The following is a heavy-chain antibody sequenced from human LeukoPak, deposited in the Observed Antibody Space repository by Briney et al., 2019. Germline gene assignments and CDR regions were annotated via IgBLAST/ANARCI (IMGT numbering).Heavy chain of an antibody. V-gene: IGHV4-34*01. J-gene: IGHJ4*02. CDR1: GVSFRGYY. Sequence: PSETLSLTCAVYGVSFRGYYWSWIRQPPGKGLEWIGEINHSGKTNYNPSLKSRVTISVDTSKNQFSLKLSSVTAEDTAVYYCARGPYGDSPKKDYWGQGALVTVSS. CDR3: ARGPYGDSPKKDY. CDR2: INHSGKT. D-gene: IGHD4-17*01.